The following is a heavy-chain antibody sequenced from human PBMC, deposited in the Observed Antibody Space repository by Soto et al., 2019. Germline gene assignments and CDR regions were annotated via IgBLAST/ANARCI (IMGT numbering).Heavy chain of an antibody. Sequence: GSSVKVSCKASGGTSSSYTISWVRQAPGQGLEWMGRIIPILGIANYAQKFQGRVTITADKSTSTAYMELSSLRPEDTAVYYCASARVVGYYYYYYMDVWGKGTTVTVSS. CDR3: ASARVVGYYYYYYMDV. D-gene: IGHD2-21*01. CDR1: GGTSSSYT. J-gene: IGHJ6*03. V-gene: IGHV1-69*02. CDR2: IIPILGIA.